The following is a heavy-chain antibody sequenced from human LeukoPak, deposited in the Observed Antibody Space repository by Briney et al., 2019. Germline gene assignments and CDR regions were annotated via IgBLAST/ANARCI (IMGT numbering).Heavy chain of an antibody. CDR1: GFTFSSYG. J-gene: IGHJ4*02. CDR2: IWYDGSNK. Sequence: GSLRLPCAASGFTFSSYGMHWVRQAPGKGLEWVTLIWYDGSNKYYAESVKGRFTISRDNSENTLYLQMNSLRAEDTAVYYCVRDKGYSYGHAFDYWGQGTLVTVSS. V-gene: IGHV3-33*01. D-gene: IGHD5-18*01. CDR3: VRDKGYSYGHAFDY.